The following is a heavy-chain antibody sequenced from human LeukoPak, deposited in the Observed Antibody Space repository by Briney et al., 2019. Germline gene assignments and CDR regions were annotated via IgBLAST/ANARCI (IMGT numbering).Heavy chain of an antibody. Sequence: GESLQISCRGSGYIFSNYWVGWVRQLPGKGLEGMGIMYPGDSDTRYSPSFQGQFTISADKSISTASLQWSSLKASDTAMYFCARRDGYNMGAFDIWGQGTMVTVSS. J-gene: IGHJ3*02. CDR2: MYPGDSDT. CDR1: GYIFSNYW. CDR3: ARRDGYNMGAFDI. D-gene: IGHD5-24*01. V-gene: IGHV5-51*01.